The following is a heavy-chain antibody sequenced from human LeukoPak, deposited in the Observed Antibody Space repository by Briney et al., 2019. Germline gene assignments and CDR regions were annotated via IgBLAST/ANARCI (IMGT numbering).Heavy chain of an antibody. D-gene: IGHD3-10*01. CDR2: IYHSGST. CDR3: ARGTGFDY. Sequence: SETLSLTCAVSGYSISSGYYWGWIRQPPGKGLEWIRSIYHSGSTYYNPSLKSRVTISVDTSKNQFSLKLSSVTAADTAVYYCARGTGFDYWGQGTLVTVSS. J-gene: IGHJ4*02. CDR1: GYSISSGYY. V-gene: IGHV4-38-2*01.